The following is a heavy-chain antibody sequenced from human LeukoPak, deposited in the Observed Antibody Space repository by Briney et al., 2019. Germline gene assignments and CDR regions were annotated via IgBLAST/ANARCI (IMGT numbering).Heavy chain of an antibody. J-gene: IGHJ4*02. D-gene: IGHD3-22*01. CDR3: ARRGGWDDCSASYHFDY. CDR1: GFTFSSYW. V-gene: IGHV3-7*01. Sequence: GGSLRLSCAASGFTFSSYWMSWVRQTPGKGLEWVANIKQDGSEKYYVDSVKGRFTISRDNAKKSLYVQMNSLRAEDTAVYYCARRGGWDDCSASYHFDYWGQGTLVTVSS. CDR2: IKQDGSEK.